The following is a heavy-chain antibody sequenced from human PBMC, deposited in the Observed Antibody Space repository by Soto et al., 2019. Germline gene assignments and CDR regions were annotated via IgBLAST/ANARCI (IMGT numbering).Heavy chain of an antibody. CDR3: ARRIWFGETYDAFDI. Sequence: PGESLKISCKGSGYSFTSYWIGWVRQMPGKGLEWMGIIYPGDSDTRYSPSFQGQVTISADKSISTAYLQWSSLKASDTAMYYCARRIWFGETYDAFDIWGQGTMVTVSS. J-gene: IGHJ3*02. V-gene: IGHV5-51*01. D-gene: IGHD3-10*01. CDR2: IYPGDSDT. CDR1: GYSFTSYW.